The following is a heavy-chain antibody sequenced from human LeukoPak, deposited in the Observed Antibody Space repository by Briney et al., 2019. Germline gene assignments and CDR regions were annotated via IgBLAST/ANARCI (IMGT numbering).Heavy chain of an antibody. CDR1: GFTFDDYA. CDR2: ISWNSGSI. J-gene: IGHJ6*02. V-gene: IGHV3-9*01. CDR3: ASQDSYYYGMDV. Sequence: GGSLRLSCAASGFTFDDYAMHWVRQAPGKGLEWVSGISWNSGSIGYADSVKGRFTISRDNAKNSLYLEMTSLRAEDTAVYYCASQDSYYYGMDVWGQGTTVTVSS.